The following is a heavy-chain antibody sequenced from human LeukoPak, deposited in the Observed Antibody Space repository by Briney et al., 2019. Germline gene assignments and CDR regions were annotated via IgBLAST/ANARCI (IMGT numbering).Heavy chain of an antibody. V-gene: IGHV1-69*01. CDR3: ARGGLSGSCYSWDVDY. Sequence: ASVKVSCKASGGTFSSYAISWVRQAPGQGLEWMGGIIPIFGTANYAQKFQGRVTITADESTSTAYMELSSLRSEDTAVYYCARGGLSGSCYSWDVDYWGQGTLVTVSS. J-gene: IGHJ4*02. D-gene: IGHD1-26*01. CDR2: IIPIFGTA. CDR1: GGTFSSYA.